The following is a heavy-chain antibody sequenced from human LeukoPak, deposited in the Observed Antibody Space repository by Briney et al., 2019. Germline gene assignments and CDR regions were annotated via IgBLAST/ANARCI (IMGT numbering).Heavy chain of an antibody. V-gene: IGHV4-39*01. CDR2: IYYSGST. CDR1: GGSISSSSYY. Sequence: PSETLSLTCTVSGGSISSSSYYWGWIRQPPGKGLEWIGSIYYSGSTYYNPSLKSRVTISVDTSKNQFSLKLSSVTAADTAVYYCARGRVSHGMDVWGQGTTVTVSS. D-gene: IGHD6-6*01. J-gene: IGHJ6*02. CDR3: ARGRVSHGMDV.